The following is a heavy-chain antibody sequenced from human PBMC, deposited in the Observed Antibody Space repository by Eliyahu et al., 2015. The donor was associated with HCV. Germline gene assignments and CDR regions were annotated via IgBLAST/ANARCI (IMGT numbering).Heavy chain of an antibody. CDR2: XXPGDSDT. Sequence: EVQLVQSGAEVKKPGESLKISCKGSGYSFTSYWIGWVRQMPGKGLEWMGIXXPGDSDTRYSPSFQGQVTISADKSISTAYLQWSSLKASDTAMYYCARKYCSGGSCYYFDYWGQGTLVTVSS. V-gene: IGHV5-51*01. J-gene: IGHJ4*02. CDR1: GYSFTSYW. D-gene: IGHD2-15*01. CDR3: ARKYCSGGSCYYFDY.